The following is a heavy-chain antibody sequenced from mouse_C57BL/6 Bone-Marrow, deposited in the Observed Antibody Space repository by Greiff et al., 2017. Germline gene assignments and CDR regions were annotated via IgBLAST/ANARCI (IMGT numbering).Heavy chain of an antibody. Sequence: QVTLKESGPGILQPSQTLSLTCSFSGFSLSTFGMGVGWIRQPSGKGLEWLAHIWWDDDKYYNPALKSRLTISKDTSKNQVFLKIANVDTADTATYYCALSRVYDGDYGYAMDDWGQGTSVTVSS. D-gene: IGHD2-3*01. CDR3: ALSRVYDGDYGYAMDD. CDR1: GFSLSTFGMG. CDR2: IWWDDDK. J-gene: IGHJ4*01. V-gene: IGHV8-8*01.